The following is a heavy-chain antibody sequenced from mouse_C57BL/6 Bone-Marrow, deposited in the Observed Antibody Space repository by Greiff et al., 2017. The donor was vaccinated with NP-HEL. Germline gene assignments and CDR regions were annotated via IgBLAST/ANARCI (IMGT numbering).Heavy chain of an antibody. D-gene: IGHD3-2*02. J-gene: IGHJ2*01. CDR1: GFTFSSYG. V-gene: IGHV5-6*01. CDR3: ARQRDSSDYFDY. CDR2: ISSGGSYT. Sequence: VQLQQSGGGLVKPGGSLKLSCAASGFTFSSYGMSWVRQTPDKRLEWVATISSGGSYTYYPGSVKGRFTISRDNAKNTLYLQMSSLKSEDTDMYSCARQRDSSDYFDYWGQGTTLTVSS.